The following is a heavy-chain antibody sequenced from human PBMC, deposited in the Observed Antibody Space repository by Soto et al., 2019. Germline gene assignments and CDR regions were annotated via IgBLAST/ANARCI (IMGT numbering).Heavy chain of an antibody. D-gene: IGHD5-12*01. Sequence: GGSLRLSCAASGFTFSSYAMTWVRQAPGKGLEWVSIVSYNGGDTYYADSVKGRFTISRDNSKNTLYLQMNSLRAEDTAVYYCASTWLGYYYYGMDVWGQGTTVTVSS. V-gene: IGHV3-23*01. CDR2: VSYNGGDT. CDR3: ASTWLGYYYYGMDV. J-gene: IGHJ6*02. CDR1: GFTFSSYA.